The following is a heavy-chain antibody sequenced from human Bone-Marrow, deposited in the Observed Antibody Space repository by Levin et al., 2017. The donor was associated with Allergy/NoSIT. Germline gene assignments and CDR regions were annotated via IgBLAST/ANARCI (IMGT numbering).Heavy chain of an antibody. CDR3: ARDRLHGAGIYSFDY. J-gene: IGHJ4*02. CDR2: INPRGGTT. V-gene: IGHV1-46*01. CDR1: GYTFTSYY. Sequence: PSASVKVSCQTSGYTFTSYYMHWVRQAPGQGLEYMGIINPRGGTTTYTQKFQDRVSMTRDTSTSTVYMELTSLRSDDTAVYYCARDRLHGAGIYSFDYWGQGTLVTVSS. D-gene: IGHD3-10*01.